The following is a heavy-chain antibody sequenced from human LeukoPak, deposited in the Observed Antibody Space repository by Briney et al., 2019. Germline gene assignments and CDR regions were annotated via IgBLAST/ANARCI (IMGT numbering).Heavy chain of an antibody. V-gene: IGHV3-7*01. Sequence: GGSLRLSCAASEFTFRNYWMSWVRQVPGKGPEWVANIRQDGNEFYYVDSVKGRFTISRDNAKNSLYLQMNSLRVEDTAVYYCARDKVSGATLLDYWGQGTLVTVSS. CDR1: EFTFRNYW. CDR3: ARDKVSGATLLDY. CDR2: IRQDGNEF. J-gene: IGHJ4*02. D-gene: IGHD1-26*01.